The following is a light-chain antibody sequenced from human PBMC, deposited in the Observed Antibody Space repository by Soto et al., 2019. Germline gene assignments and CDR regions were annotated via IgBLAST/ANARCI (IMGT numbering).Light chain of an antibody. Sequence: EIVLTQSPGTLSLSPGERATLSCRASQSVSSSYLAWYQQKPGQAPRLLIYGASSRATGIPDRFSGSGSGTDFTLTISRLEPEDFAVYYCQQYGSRWFTFGPGTKVDIK. CDR3: QQYGSRWFT. V-gene: IGKV3-20*01. J-gene: IGKJ3*01. CDR1: QSVSSSY. CDR2: GAS.